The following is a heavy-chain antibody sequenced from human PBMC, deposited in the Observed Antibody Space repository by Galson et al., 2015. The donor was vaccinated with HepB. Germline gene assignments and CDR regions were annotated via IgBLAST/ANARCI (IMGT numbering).Heavy chain of an antibody. J-gene: IGHJ4*02. V-gene: IGHV5-51*01. Sequence: SGAEVKKPGESLKISCKGSGYSFATYWIGWVRLMPGKGLEWMGIIYPADSDTTYSPSFQGQVTISVDKSINTAYLQWSSLRSSDTAMYYCARQGSSWSDFDYWGQGTLVTVSS. CDR2: IYPADSDT. CDR3: ARQGSSWSDFDY. CDR1: GYSFATYW. D-gene: IGHD6-13*01.